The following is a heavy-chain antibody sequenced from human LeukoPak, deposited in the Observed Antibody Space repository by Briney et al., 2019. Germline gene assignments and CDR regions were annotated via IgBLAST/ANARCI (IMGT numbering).Heavy chain of an antibody. J-gene: IGHJ4*02. CDR1: GFTFSSYA. V-gene: IGHV3-23*01. D-gene: IGHD3-9*01. CDR2: ISGSGGST. Sequence: GGSLGLSCAASGFTFSSYAMSWVRQAPGKGLEWVSAISGSGGSTYYADPVKGRFTISRDNSKNTLYLQMNSLRAEDTAVYYCAKDMLRYSTTFDYWGQGTLVTVSS. CDR3: AKDMLRYSTTFDY.